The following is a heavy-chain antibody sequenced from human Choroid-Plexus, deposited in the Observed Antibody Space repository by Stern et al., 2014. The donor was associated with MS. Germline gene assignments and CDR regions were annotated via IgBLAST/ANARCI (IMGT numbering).Heavy chain of an antibody. J-gene: IGHJ5*02. V-gene: IGHV3-30*18. CDR3: AKDRQYLTYFFDH. CDR1: GFTFGSCA. Sequence: VQLVESGGGVVQPGRPLRLSCVASGFTFGSCAMNWVRQAPGKGLEWVAGVSYDGSNKYYADSVKGRFTISRDNSQNTLYMQMSSQRPEDTAVYYCAKDRQYLTYFFDHWGQGSLVTVSS. D-gene: IGHD2/OR15-2a*01. CDR2: VSYDGSNK.